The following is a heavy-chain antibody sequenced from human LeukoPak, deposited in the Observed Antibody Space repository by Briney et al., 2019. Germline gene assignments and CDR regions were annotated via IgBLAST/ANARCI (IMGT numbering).Heavy chain of an antibody. CDR3: ARHLTSEYSSGWYYVDY. J-gene: IGHJ4*02. Sequence: SHTLSLTCAVYGESYSGYYWNWIRQPPAKGLECLGEINHSGSTNYNPSLKSRVTISFYPSKNQFSLKLSSVTAADTAVYYCARHLTSEYSSGWYYVDYGGQGTLVTVSS. CDR2: INHSGST. V-gene: IGHV4-34*01. D-gene: IGHD6-19*01. CDR1: GESYSGYY.